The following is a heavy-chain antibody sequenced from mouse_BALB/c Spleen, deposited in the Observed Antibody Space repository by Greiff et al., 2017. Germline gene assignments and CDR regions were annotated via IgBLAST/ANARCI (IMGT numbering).Heavy chain of an antibody. CDR3: ARALLRLGAMDY. V-gene: IGHV7-3*02. CDR2: IRNKANGYTT. CDR1: GFTFTDYY. Sequence: DVKLVESGGGLVQPGGSLRLSCATSGFTFTDYYMSWVRQPPGKALEWLGFIRNKANGYTTEYSASVKGRFTISRDNSQSILYLQMNTLRAEDSATYYCARALLRLGAMDYWGQGTSVTVSS. D-gene: IGHD1-2*01. J-gene: IGHJ4*01.